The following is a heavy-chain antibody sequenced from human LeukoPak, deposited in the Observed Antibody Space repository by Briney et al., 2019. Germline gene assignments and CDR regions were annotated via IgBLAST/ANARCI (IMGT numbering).Heavy chain of an antibody. CDR2: INHSGST. CDR1: GGSFSGYY. CDR3: ARLRRGTSRYYGSGKYYYYMDV. Sequence: LETLSLTCAVYGGSFSGYYWSWIRQPPGKGLEWIGEINHSGSTNYNPSLKSRVTISVDTSKNQFSLKLSSVTAAVSAVYYCARLRRGTSRYYGSGKYYYYMDVWGKGTTVTISS. D-gene: IGHD3-10*01. J-gene: IGHJ6*03. V-gene: IGHV4-34*01.